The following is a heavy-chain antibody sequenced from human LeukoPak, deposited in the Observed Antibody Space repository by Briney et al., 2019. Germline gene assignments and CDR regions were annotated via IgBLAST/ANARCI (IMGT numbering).Heavy chain of an antibody. D-gene: IGHD1-26*01. V-gene: IGHV3-30*18. CDR3: AKDRRSGSFTLDY. Sequence: GGSLRLSCAASGFTFNSYWMSWVRQGPGKGLEWVAVISYDGSHKYYADSVKGRFTISRDNSKNTLFLQMNSLRAEDTALYYCAKDRRSGSFTLDYWGQGTLVSVSS. CDR1: GFTFNSYW. CDR2: ISYDGSHK. J-gene: IGHJ4*02.